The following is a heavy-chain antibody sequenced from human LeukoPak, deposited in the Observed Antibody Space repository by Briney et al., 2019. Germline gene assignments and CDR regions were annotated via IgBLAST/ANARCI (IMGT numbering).Heavy chain of an antibody. CDR2: INTNTGNP. Sequence: GASVKVSCKASGYTFTSYAMNWVRQAPGQGLEWMGWINTNTGNPTYAQGFTGRFVFSLDTSVSTAYLQISSLKAEDTAVYYCARDTSCSSTSCYTWFDPWGQGILVTVSS. V-gene: IGHV7-4-1*02. D-gene: IGHD2-2*02. J-gene: IGHJ5*02. CDR3: ARDTSCSSTSCYTWFDP. CDR1: GYTFTSYA.